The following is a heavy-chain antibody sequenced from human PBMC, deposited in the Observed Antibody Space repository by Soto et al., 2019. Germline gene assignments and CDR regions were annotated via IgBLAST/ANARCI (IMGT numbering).Heavy chain of an antibody. V-gene: IGHV3-33*01. CDR1: GFTFSSYG. J-gene: IGHJ4*02. D-gene: IGHD1-26*01. Sequence: LRLSCAASGFTFSSYGMHWVRQAPGKGLEWVAVIWYDGSNKYYADSVKGRFTISRDNSKNTLYLQMNSLRAEDTAVYYCARAAYSGSPYYFDYWGQGTLVTVSS. CDR3: ARAAYSGSPYYFDY. CDR2: IWYDGSNK.